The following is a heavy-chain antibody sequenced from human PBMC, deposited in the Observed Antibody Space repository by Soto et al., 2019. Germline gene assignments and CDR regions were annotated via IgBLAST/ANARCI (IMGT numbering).Heavy chain of an antibody. CDR1: GGSISSYY. Sequence: LSLTCTVSGGSISSYYWSWIRQPPGKGLEWIGYIYYSGSTNYNPSLKSRVTISVDTSKNQFSLKLSSVTAADTAVYYCARDRSGMDVWGQGTTVTVSS. J-gene: IGHJ6*02. CDR3: ARDRSGMDV. CDR2: IYYSGST. V-gene: IGHV4-59*01.